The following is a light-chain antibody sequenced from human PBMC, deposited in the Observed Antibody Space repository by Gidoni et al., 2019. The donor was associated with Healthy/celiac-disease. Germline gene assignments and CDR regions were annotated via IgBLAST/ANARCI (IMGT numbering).Light chain of an antibody. V-gene: IGLV3-1*01. CDR2: QDS. CDR3: QAWDSSTASYV. J-gene: IGLJ1*01. Sequence: SYELTQPPSVSVSPGQTASITCSGDKLGDKYACWYQQKPGQSPVLVIYQDSKRPSGIPERFSRSNSGNTATLTISGTQAMDEADYYCQAWDSSTASYVFGTGTKVTVL. CDR1: KLGDKY.